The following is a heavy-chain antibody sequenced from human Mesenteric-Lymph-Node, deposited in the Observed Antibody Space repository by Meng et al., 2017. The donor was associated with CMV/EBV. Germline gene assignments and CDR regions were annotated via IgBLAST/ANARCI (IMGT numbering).Heavy chain of an antibody. D-gene: IGHD3-9*01. CDR3: ATGSTISDNWYDH. CDR2: ILPIFGTV. J-gene: IGHJ5*02. CDR1: GGTFSSST. Sequence: KASGGTFSSSTFSWVRQAPGQGLEWMGGILPIFGTVNYAQKLQGRVTISADEATSTAYMDLRSLRSEDTAVYYCATGSTISDNWYDHWGQGTLVTVSS. V-gene: IGHV1-69*01.